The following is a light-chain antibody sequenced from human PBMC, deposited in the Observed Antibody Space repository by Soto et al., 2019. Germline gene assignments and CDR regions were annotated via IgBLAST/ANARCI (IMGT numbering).Light chain of an antibody. V-gene: IGKV3-20*01. CDR1: QSVRSRY. CDR3: QQYGGPPPVT. Sequence: EIVLAQSPGTLSLSPGERATLSCRASQSVRSRYLAWYQQKPGQAPRLLIYGASSRATGIPDRFSGSGSGTDFTLTITRLEPEDFAVYYCQQYGGPPPVTFDQGTKLEIK. J-gene: IGKJ2*01. CDR2: GAS.